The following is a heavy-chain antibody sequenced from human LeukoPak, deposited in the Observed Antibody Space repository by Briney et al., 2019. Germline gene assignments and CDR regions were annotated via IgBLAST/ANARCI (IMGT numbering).Heavy chain of an antibody. Sequence: KTGGTLRLSCEEYYLCFHTHSMNWIRQAPGKGLEWVSSISSSSSYIYYADSVKGRFTISRDNAKNSLYLQMNSLRAEDTAVYYCARVCVVMVAATHYGMDVWGQGTTVTVSS. CDR3: ARVCVVMVAATHYGMDV. D-gene: IGHD2-15*01. CDR2: ISSSSSYI. V-gene: IGHV3-21*01. J-gene: IGHJ6*02. CDR1: YLCFHTHS.